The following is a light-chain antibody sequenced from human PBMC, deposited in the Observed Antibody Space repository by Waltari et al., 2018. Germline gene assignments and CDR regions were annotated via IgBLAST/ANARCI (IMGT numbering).Light chain of an antibody. Sequence: DIVMTQSPDSLAVSLGERASINCTSSQTILYNSNNKTYLAWYQQKPGQPPKLLIYWASTRQSGVPDRFSGSVSGTDFTLTISSLQAGDVAVYYCQQYFTTLTFGGGTKVEIK. CDR2: WAS. CDR1: QTILYNSNNKTY. J-gene: IGKJ4*01. CDR3: QQYFTTLT. V-gene: IGKV4-1*01.